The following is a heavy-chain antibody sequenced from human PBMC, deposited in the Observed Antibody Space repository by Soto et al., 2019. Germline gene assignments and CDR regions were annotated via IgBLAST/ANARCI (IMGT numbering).Heavy chain of an antibody. CDR1: GGSISGYY. CDR2: IYYSGST. J-gene: IGHJ6*02. D-gene: IGHD3-3*01. Sequence: WETLSVTRTVVGGSISGYYWSCIRQPPGKGLEWIGYIYYSGSTNYNPSLKSRVTISVDTSKNQFSLKLSSVTAADTAVYYCARDSYYDFWSGSYGMDVWGQGTTVTLS. CDR3: ARDSYYDFWSGSYGMDV. V-gene: IGHV4-59*01.